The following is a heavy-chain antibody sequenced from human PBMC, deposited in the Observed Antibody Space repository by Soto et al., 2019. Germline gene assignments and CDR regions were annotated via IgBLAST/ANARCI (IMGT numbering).Heavy chain of an antibody. V-gene: IGHV4-59*12. CDR3: ARVPGP. Sequence: SETLSLTYTVSGGSISSYYWSWIRQPPGKGLEWIGYIYYSGSTYYNPSLKSRVTISVDTSKNQFSLKLSSVTAADTAVYYCARVPGPWGQGTLVTVSS. J-gene: IGHJ5*02. D-gene: IGHD2-2*01. CDR1: GGSISSYY. CDR2: IYYSGST.